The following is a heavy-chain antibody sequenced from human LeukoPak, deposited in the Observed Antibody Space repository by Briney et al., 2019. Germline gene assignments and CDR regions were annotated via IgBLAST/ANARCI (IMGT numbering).Heavy chain of an antibody. CDR1: GYNFRGYY. CDR2: IDPHNGDT. Sequence: ASVKVSCKASGYNFRGYYIHWVRQAPGLGLEWMGWIDPHNGDTNYAQEFPGRVTMTSDTSLGTAYMELSRLRSDDTAVYYCAGSGYSYGLTDLGYWGQGTLVTVSS. D-gene: IGHD5-18*01. CDR3: AGSGYSYGLTDLGY. J-gene: IGHJ4*02. V-gene: IGHV1-2*02.